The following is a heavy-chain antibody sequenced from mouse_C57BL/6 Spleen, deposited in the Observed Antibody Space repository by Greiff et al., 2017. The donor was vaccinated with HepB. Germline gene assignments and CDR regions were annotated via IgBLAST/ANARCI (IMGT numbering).Heavy chain of an antibody. J-gene: IGHJ4*01. D-gene: IGHD1-1*01. Sequence: QVQLKQSGPGLVAPSQSLSITCTVSGFSLTSYGVHWVRQPPGKGLEWLVVIWSDGSTTYNSALKSRLSISKDNSKSQVFLKMNSLQTDDTAMYYCARHAYYGSSSYAMDYWGQGTSVTVSS. V-gene: IGHV2-6-1*01. CDR1: GFSLTSYG. CDR2: IWSDGST. CDR3: ARHAYYGSSSYAMDY.